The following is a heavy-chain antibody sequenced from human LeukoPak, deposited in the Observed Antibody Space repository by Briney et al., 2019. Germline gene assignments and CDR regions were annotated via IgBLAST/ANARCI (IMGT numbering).Heavy chain of an antibody. Sequence: SSVKVSCRSSGHTFSIYAISWVRQAPGQGLEWMGGIIPIFGTANYAQKFQGRVTITADESTSTAYMELSSLRSEDTAVYYCARGRQLRYCDWLFPGGAFDIWGQGTMVTVSS. CDR1: GHTFSIYA. J-gene: IGHJ3*02. V-gene: IGHV1-69*01. CDR3: ARGRQLRYCDWLFPGGAFDI. CDR2: IIPIFGTA. D-gene: IGHD3-9*01.